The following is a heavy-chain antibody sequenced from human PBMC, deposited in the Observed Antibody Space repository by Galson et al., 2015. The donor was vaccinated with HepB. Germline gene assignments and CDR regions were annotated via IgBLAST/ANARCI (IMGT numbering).Heavy chain of an antibody. V-gene: IGHV1-24*01. CDR1: GYTLTELS. D-gene: IGHD2-2*01. J-gene: IGHJ6*02. CDR3: ATAVVPAARPGGYYYYGMDV. Sequence: SVKVSCKVSGYTLTELSMHWVRQAPGKGLEWMGGLDPEDGETIYAQKFQGRVTMTEDTSTDTAYMELSSLRSEDTAVYYCATAVVPAARPGGYYYYGMDVWGQGTTVTVSS. CDR2: LDPEDGET.